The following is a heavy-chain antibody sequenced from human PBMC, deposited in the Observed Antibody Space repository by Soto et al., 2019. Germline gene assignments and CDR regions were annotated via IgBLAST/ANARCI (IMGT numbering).Heavy chain of an antibody. J-gene: IGHJ4*02. CDR1: CGSISSGGYY. Sequence: QVQLQESGPGLVKPSQTLSLTCPVSCGSISSGGYYWTWIRQHPGTGLEWIGYIYYSGTTYYNPSLKSRLTISVDTSKNQFSLKMSSVTAADTAVYYCAREPSIRGQGTLVTVSS. CDR3: AREPSI. V-gene: IGHV4-31*03. CDR2: IYYSGTT.